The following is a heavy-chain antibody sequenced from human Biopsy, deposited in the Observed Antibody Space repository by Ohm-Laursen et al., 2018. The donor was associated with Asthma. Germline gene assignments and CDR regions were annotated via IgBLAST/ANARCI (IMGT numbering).Heavy chain of an antibody. D-gene: IGHD4-23*01. J-gene: IGHJ3*02. CDR2: ISYDGGNK. CDR3: ARTHERWTSIQDDALDI. CDR1: GITFSTYG. V-gene: IGHV3-30*03. Sequence: SLRLSCAAPGITFSTYGMHWVRQAPGKGLEWVAVISYDGGNKFHGDSVKGRFTLSRDNSRNTLYLQMNSLRVEDTAIYYCARTHERWTSIQDDALDIWGQGTMVIVSS.